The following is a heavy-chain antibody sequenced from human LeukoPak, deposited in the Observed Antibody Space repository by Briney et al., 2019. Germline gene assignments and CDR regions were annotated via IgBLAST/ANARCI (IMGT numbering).Heavy chain of an antibody. D-gene: IGHD5-12*01. CDR1: GFTFSNYG. J-gene: IGHJ4*02. Sequence: PGGSLRLSCAASGFTFSNYGMHLVRQAPGKGLGWVAFIRYDGTNKYYADSVKGRFTISRDNSKNTLYLQMDSLRAEDTAVYYCSKDGRGYSGYDLYYLDYWGQGTLVTVSS. CDR3: SKDGRGYSGYDLYYLDY. CDR2: IRYDGTNK. V-gene: IGHV3-30*02.